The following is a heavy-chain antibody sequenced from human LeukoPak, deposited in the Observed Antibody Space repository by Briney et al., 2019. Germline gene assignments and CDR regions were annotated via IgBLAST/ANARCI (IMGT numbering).Heavy chain of an antibody. CDR2: IYYSGST. J-gene: IGHJ4*02. CDR3: ARKAVGETSNYFDY. Sequence: SQTLSLTCTVSGGSISSYYWSWIRQPPGKGLEWIGYIYYSGSTNYNPSLKSRVTISVDTSKNQFSLKLTSVTAADTAVYYCARKAVGETSNYFDYWGQGTLVTVSS. D-gene: IGHD1-26*01. V-gene: IGHV4-59*12. CDR1: GGSISSYY.